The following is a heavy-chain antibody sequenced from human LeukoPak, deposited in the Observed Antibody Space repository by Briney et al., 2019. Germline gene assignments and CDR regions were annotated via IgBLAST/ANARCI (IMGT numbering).Heavy chain of an antibody. CDR3: AKDVRFLDDTPDYYMDV. J-gene: IGHJ6*03. CDR2: ISSSSSYI. D-gene: IGHD3-3*01. V-gene: IGHV3-21*01. CDR1: RFTFNSYS. Sequence: PGGSLRLSCAASRFTFNSYSMNWVRQAPGKGLEWVSSISSSSSYIYYADSVKGRFTISRDNAKNSLYLQMNSLRAEDTAVYHCAKDVRFLDDTPDYYMDVWGKGTTVTVSS.